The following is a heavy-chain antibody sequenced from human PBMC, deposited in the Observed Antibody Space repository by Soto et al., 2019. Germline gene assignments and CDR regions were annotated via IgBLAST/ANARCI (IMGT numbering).Heavy chain of an antibody. CDR3: ARAPSRYYDSSGYYYASTAFLDY. V-gene: IGHV5-51*01. D-gene: IGHD3-22*01. J-gene: IGHJ4*02. Sequence: PGESLKISCKGSGYSFTSYWIGWVRQMPGKGLEWMGIIYPGDSDTRYSPSFQGQVTISADKSISTAYLQWSSLKASDTAMYYCARAPSRYYDSSGYYYASTAFLDYWGQGTLVTVSS. CDR2: IYPGDSDT. CDR1: GYSFTSYW.